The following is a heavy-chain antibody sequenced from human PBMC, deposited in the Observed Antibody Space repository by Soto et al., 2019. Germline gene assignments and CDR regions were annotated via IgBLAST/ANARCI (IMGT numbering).Heavy chain of an antibody. CDR2: IIPILGIA. V-gene: IGHV1-69*08. CDR1: GGTFSSYT. J-gene: IGHJ5*02. Sequence: QVQLVQSGAEVKKPGSSVKVSCKASGGTFSSYTISWVRQAPGQGLEWMGRIIPILGIANYAQKFHGRVTITADKSTSTAYMELSSLRSEDTAVYYCAREPLSDWFDPWGQGTLVTVSS. CDR3: AREPLSDWFDP.